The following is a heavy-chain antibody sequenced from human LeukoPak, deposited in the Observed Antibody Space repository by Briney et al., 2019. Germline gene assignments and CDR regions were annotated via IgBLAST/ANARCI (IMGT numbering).Heavy chain of an antibody. Sequence: ASVKVSCKASGYTFTSYGISWVRQAPGQGLEWVGLSSAYNGNTHYAQKLKCRVTMTTGTSTSTAYMELRSLRSDDTAVYYCARVGAEDYDMLTGYVYYYYGMDVWGQGTTVTVSS. CDR2: SSAYNGNT. CDR3: ARVGAEDYDMLTGYVYYYYGMDV. V-gene: IGHV1-18*01. J-gene: IGHJ6*02. D-gene: IGHD3-9*01. CDR1: GYTFTSYG.